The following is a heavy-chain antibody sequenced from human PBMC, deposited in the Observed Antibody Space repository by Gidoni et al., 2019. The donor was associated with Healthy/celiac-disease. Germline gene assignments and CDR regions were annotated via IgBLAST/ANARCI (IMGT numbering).Heavy chain of an antibody. CDR1: GGSFSGYY. CDR3: AREAPVIVGATRLDY. J-gene: IGHJ4*02. CDR2: INHSGST. D-gene: IGHD1-26*01. Sequence: QVQLQQWGAGLLKPSETLSLTCAVYGGSFSGYYWSWIRQPPGKGLEWIGEINHSGSTNYNPSLKSRVTISVDTSKNQFSLKLSSVTAADTAVYYCAREAPVIVGATRLDYWGQGTLVTVSS. V-gene: IGHV4-34*01.